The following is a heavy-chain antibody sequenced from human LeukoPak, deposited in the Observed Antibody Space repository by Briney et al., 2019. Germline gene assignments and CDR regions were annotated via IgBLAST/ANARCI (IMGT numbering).Heavy chain of an antibody. CDR2: VSVGSSYI. V-gene: IGHV3-21*01. CDR1: GFAFSSYG. D-gene: IGHD3-16*01. J-gene: IGHJ3*02. CDR3: ARDSLAVLGAYDI. Sequence: GGSLRLSCAASGFAFSSYGMNWVRQAPGKGLEWVSSVSVGSSYIYYADSVRGRFTISRDNAKNSLYLQMNSLRAEDTAVYYCARDSLAVLGAYDIWGQGTMVTVSS.